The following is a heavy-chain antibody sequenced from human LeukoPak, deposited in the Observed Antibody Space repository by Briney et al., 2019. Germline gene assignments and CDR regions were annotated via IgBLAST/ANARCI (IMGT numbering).Heavy chain of an antibody. V-gene: IGHV1-2*02. CDR1: GYTFTGYY. CDR3: AREGPLDGMDV. J-gene: IGHJ6*02. Sequence: SVKVSCKASGYTFTGYYMHWVRQAPGQGLEWMGWINPNSGGTNYAQTFQGRVTMTRDTSISTAYMELSRLRSDDTAVYYCAREGPLDGMDVWGQGTTVTVSS. CDR2: INPNSGGT.